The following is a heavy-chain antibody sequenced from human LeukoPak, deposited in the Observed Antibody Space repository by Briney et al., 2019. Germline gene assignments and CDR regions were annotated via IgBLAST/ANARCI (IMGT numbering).Heavy chain of an antibody. V-gene: IGHV3-23*01. J-gene: IGHJ6*02. CDR2: IYENGGTT. CDR1: GFTFRSHA. CDR3: AKYRVVVPAASRYYYYYGMDV. Sequence: GGSLRLSCVGSGFTFRSHAMSWVRQAPEKGLEFVSGIYENGGTTYYADSVKGRFSISRDNSKNTLYLQMNSLRAEDTAVYYCAKYRVVVPAASRYYYYYGMDVWGQGTTVTVSS. D-gene: IGHD2-2*01.